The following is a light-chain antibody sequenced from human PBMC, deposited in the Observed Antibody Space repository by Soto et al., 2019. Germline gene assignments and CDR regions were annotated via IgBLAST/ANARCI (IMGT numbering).Light chain of an antibody. CDR3: CSYAGSYTFV. Sequence: QSVLTQPRSVSGSPGQSVTICCTGTSSDVDVYNYVSWYQQYPGKAPKLMIYDVSKRPSGVPDRFSGYKSDNTASLTISGLQAEDEADYYCCSYAGSYTFVFGIGTKVTVL. V-gene: IGLV2-11*01. J-gene: IGLJ1*01. CDR1: SSDVDVYNY. CDR2: DVS.